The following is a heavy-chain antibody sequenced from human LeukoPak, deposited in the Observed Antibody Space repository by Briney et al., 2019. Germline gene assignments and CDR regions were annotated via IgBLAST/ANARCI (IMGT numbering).Heavy chain of an antibody. D-gene: IGHD6-25*01. Sequence: PGGSLRLSCAASGFTLSSHWMSWVRQAPGKGLEWVANTKEDGSEKYYVDSVKGRFTISRDNAKNSLFLQMNSLRVEDTAVYYCAREAAPDYWGQGTLVTVSS. CDR3: AREAAPDY. V-gene: IGHV3-7*05. J-gene: IGHJ4*02. CDR1: GFTLSSHW. CDR2: TKEDGSEK.